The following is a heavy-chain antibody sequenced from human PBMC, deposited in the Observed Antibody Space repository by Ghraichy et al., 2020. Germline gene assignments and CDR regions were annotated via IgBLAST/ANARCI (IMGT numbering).Heavy chain of an antibody. V-gene: IGHV3-7*03. CDR2: IKPDGSET. J-gene: IGHJ4*02. CDR3: GRDRAFKCFDF. D-gene: IGHD3-10*01. CDR1: GFNFTAGW. Sequence: GGSLRLSCAASGFNFTAGWMNWVRQGPGTGLEWVAGIKPDGSETFHVDSVTGRFTISRDNAKNSLYLQMNSLRAEDSAFYYWGRDRAFKCFDFWGRGTLVTVSS.